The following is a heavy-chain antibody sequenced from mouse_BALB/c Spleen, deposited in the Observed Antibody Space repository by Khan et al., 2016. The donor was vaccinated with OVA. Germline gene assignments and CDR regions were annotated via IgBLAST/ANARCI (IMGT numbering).Heavy chain of an antibody. CDR3: ARDRIDY. Sequence: QMQLLESEAELAKPGASVKMSCTASGYTFTSYWMHWIKQRPGQGLEWIGYINPTSGYTDYNQKFKVKATLTADKSSSTAYMQLSSLTSDDSAVYYCARDRIDYWGQGTALTVSS. V-gene: IGHV1-7*01. CDR2: INPTSGYT. CDR1: GYTFTSYW. J-gene: IGHJ2*01.